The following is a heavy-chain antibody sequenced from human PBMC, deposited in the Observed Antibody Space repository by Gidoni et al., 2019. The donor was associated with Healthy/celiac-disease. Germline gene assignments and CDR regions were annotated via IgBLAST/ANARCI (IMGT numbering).Heavy chain of an antibody. V-gene: IGHV3-53*01. Sequence: EVQLVESGGGLIQPGGSLRLSCAASGFTVSRNYMSWVRQAPGTGLEWVSVIYSGGSTYYADSVKGRFTISRDNSKNTLYLQMNSLRAEDTAVYYCATGYDFWSGYLDYWGQGTLVTVSS. CDR3: ATGYDFWSGYLDY. CDR2: IYSGGST. D-gene: IGHD3-3*01. CDR1: GFTVSRNY. J-gene: IGHJ4*02.